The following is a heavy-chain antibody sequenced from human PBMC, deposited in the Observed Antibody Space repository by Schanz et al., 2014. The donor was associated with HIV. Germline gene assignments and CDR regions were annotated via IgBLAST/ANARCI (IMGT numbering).Heavy chain of an antibody. D-gene: IGHD2-15*01. CDR2: IWYDGSNK. Sequence: QVQLVESGGGVVQPGRSLRLSCAASGFTFSSYGMHWVRQAPGKGLEWVAVIWYDGSNKYYADSGKGRFTISRDNSKNTLYLQMNSLRAEDTAMYYCARDDCSGGSCYSNYYYGMDVWGQGTTVTVS. V-gene: IGHV3-33*01. J-gene: IGHJ6*02. CDR3: ARDDCSGGSCYSNYYYGMDV. CDR1: GFTFSSYG.